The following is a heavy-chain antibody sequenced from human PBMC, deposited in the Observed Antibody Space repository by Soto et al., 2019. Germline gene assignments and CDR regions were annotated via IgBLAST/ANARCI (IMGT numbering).Heavy chain of an antibody. D-gene: IGHD1-20*01. CDR1: GFTLSSDA. J-gene: IGHJ4*02. CDR3: AGAYAAITPGDY. V-gene: IGHV3-30-3*01. Sequence: QVQLVESGGGVVQPGRSLRLSCAASGFTLSSDAMHWVRQALGKGLEWVAVISYDGSKKYYADSVKGRFTISRDNSKNTLYLQMNSLRAEDTAVYYCAGAYAAITPGDYWGQGTLVTVSS. CDR2: ISYDGSKK.